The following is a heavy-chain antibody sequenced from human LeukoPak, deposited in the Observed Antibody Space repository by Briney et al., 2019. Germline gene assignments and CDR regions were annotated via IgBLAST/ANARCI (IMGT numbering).Heavy chain of an antibody. V-gene: IGHV3-48*03. D-gene: IGHD6-13*01. Sequence: PGGSLRLSCAASGFTFSTYAMSWVRQAPGKGLEWVAHISSSGSTIEYADSVKGRFAISRDNAKNSLYLQMTSLSVEDTAAYYCAREVRYTSSWYVYYYFDYWGQGTLVTVSS. J-gene: IGHJ4*02. CDR3: AREVRYTSSWYVYYYFDY. CDR1: GFTFSTYA. CDR2: ISSSGSTI.